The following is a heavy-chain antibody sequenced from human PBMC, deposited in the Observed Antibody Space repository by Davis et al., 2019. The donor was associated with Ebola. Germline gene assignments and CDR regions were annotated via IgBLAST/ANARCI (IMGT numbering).Heavy chain of an antibody. V-gene: IGHV1-18*01. CDR2: ISTYNGDT. J-gene: IGHJ5*02. CDR3: ARGITMIVVNNWFDP. CDR1: GYTFTSYG. D-gene: IGHD3-22*01. Sequence: ASVKVSCKTSGYTFTSYGISWVRQAPGQGLEWMGWISTYNGDTNSAQKFQGRVTVTTDTSTSTAYLELSSLRSDDTAVYYCARGITMIVVNNWFDPWGQGTLVTVSS.